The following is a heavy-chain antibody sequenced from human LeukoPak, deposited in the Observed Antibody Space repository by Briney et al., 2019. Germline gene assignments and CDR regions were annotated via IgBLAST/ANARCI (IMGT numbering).Heavy chain of an antibody. V-gene: IGHV4-34*01. CDR2: INHSGST. CDR1: GGSFSGYY. CDR3: ARSIVVVPAAVDY. J-gene: IGHJ4*02. D-gene: IGHD2-2*01. Sequence: SETLSLTCAVYGGSFSGYYWCWIRQPPGKGLEWIGEINHSGSTNYNPSLKSRVTISVDTSKNQFSLKLSSVTAADTAVYYCARSIVVVPAAVDYWGQGTLVTVSS.